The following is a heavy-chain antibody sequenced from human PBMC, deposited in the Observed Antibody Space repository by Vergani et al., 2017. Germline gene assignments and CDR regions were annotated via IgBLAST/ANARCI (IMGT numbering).Heavy chain of an antibody. Sequence: QVQLQQWGGGLLKPSETLSLTCVVNGGSFTSYHWTWIRQSPGEGLEWVGDIDHTGRPDYNPSLKSRLTMSVDKSRNQFSLTLNSVTATDTAIYFCARVYTETNGHLYYCDYMDVWGQGTAVTVS. V-gene: IGHV4-34*01. D-gene: IGHD4-11*01. CDR2: IDHTGRP. J-gene: IGHJ6*03. CDR3: ARVYTETNGHLYYCDYMDV. CDR1: GGSFTSYH.